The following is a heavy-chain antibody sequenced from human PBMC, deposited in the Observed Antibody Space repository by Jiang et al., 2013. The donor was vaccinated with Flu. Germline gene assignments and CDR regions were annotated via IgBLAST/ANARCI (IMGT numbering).Heavy chain of an antibody. CDR1: GASISGYY. CDR3: ARGVTQGLLFH. V-gene: IGHV4-59*01. Sequence: GPGLVKPSETLSLTCTVSGASISGYYYSWIRQPPGKGLEWIGYIYYTGSTNYNPSLKSRVTISVDTSKNQFSLRLSSVTAADTAVYYCARGVTQGLLFHWGQGTLVTVSS. CDR2: IYYTGST. J-gene: IGHJ4*02. D-gene: IGHD3/OR15-3a*01.